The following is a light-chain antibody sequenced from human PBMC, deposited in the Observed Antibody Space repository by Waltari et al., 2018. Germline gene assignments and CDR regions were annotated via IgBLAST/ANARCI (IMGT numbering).Light chain of an antibody. CDR1: QDISNS. CDR2: DAA. CDR3: QQYYSTPYT. Sequence: DIQMTQSPSSLSASVGDRVTITCQASQDISNSLNWYQQKPGKAPKVLNYDAANLESGVPSRFSGSGFGTDFTFTISSLQPEDVAVYYCQQYYSTPYTFGQGTKLEIK. J-gene: IGKJ2*01. V-gene: IGKV1-33*01.